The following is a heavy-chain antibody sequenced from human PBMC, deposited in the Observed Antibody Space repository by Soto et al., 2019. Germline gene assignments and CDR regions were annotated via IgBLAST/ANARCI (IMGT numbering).Heavy chain of an antibody. CDR2: ISSSSNTI. Sequence: EVQLVESGGGLVQPGGSLRLSCAASGFTFSSYSMNWVRQAPGKGLEWVSYISSSSNTIYADSVKGRFTISRDNAKNSLYLQMNSLRAGDTAVYYCSLDRYYYNGRGAFDIWGQGTMVTVSS. CDR3: SLDRYYYNGRGAFDI. J-gene: IGHJ3*02. V-gene: IGHV3-48*01. D-gene: IGHD3-10*01. CDR1: GFTFSSYS.